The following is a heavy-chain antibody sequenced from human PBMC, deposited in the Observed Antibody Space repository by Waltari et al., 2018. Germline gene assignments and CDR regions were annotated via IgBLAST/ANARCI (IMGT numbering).Heavy chain of an antibody. J-gene: IGHJ4*02. CDR1: GGTFSSYA. V-gene: IGHV1-69*08. Sequence: QVQLVQSGAEVKKPGSSVKVSCKASGGTFSSYAISWVRQAPGQGLEWMGRIIPIFGTANYAQKFQGRVTITADKSTSTAYMELSSLRSEDTAVYYCACLHFAGDGYNSAYYFDYWGQGTLVTVSS. CDR3: ACLHFAGDGYNSAYYFDY. CDR2: IIPIFGTA. D-gene: IGHD1-1*01.